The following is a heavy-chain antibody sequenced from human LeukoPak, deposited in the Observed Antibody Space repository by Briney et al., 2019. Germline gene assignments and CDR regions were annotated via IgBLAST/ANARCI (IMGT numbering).Heavy chain of an antibody. V-gene: IGHV3-21*01. CDR2: ISSSSSYI. Sequence: PGGSLRLSCAASGFTFSNYAMSWVRQAPGKGLEWVSLISSSSSYIFYADSVKGRFTISRDNAKKSLYLQMNSLRAEDTAVYYCARPLSGTTDFDYWGQGTLVTVSS. CDR1: GFTFSNYA. D-gene: IGHD1-20*01. J-gene: IGHJ4*02. CDR3: ARPLSGTTDFDY.